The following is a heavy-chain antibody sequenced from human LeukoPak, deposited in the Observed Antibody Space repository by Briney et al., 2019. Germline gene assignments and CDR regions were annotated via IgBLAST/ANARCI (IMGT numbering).Heavy chain of an antibody. V-gene: IGHV3-7*02. CDR3: ARGVVYSSGWEPFDY. CDR1: GFTFSTYW. Sequence: GGSLRLSCAASGFTFSTYWMSWVRQAPGKRLEWVANINDDGSEKYYVDSVKGRFTISRDNAKNSLYLQMNSLRAEDTAVYYCARGVVYSSGWEPFDYWGQGTLVTVSS. J-gene: IGHJ4*02. CDR2: INDDGSEK. D-gene: IGHD6-19*01.